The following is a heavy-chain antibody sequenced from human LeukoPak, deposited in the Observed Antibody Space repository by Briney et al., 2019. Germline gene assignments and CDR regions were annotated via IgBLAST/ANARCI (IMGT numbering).Heavy chain of an antibody. CDR3: ATFSSSRYPYYFDY. CDR1: GYTLTELS. J-gene: IGHJ4*02. CDR2: FDPEDGET. D-gene: IGHD6-13*01. Sequence: ASVKVSCKVSGYTLTELSMHWVRQAPGKGLEWMGGFDPEDGETIYAQKFQGRVTMTEDTSTDTAYMELSSLRSEDTAVYYCATFSSSRYPYYFDYWGQGTLVTVSS. V-gene: IGHV1-24*01.